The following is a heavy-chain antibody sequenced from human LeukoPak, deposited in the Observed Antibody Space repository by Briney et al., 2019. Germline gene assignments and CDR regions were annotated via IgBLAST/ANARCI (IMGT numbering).Heavy chain of an antibody. D-gene: IGHD3-9*01. Sequence: LPGGSLRLSCAASGFTFGDYALSWVRQAPGKGLEWVSLISGTGNGADCADSVKGRFTISRDNSKNALSLQMNSLKAEDTAVYYCAKHVRTHVWFFDLWGQGTLVTVSS. CDR3: AKHVRTHVWFFDL. J-gene: IGHJ4*02. CDR1: GFTFGDYA. CDR2: ISGTGNGA. V-gene: IGHV3-23*01.